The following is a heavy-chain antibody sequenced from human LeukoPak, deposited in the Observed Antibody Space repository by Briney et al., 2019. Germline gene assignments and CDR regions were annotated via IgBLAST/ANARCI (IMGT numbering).Heavy chain of an antibody. J-gene: IGHJ6*03. CDR2: IYYSGST. CDR3: ARVADYDFWSGPTGYMDV. Sequence: PSETLSLTCTVFGGSISSYYWSWIRQPPGKGLEWIGYIYYSGSTNYNPSLKSRVTISVDTSKNQFSLKLSSVTAADTAVYYCARVADYDFWSGPTGYMDVWGKGTTVTVSS. V-gene: IGHV4-59*01. CDR1: GGSISSYY. D-gene: IGHD3-3*01.